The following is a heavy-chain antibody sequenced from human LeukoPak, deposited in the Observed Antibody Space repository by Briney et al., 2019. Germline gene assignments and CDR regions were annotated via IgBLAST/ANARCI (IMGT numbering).Heavy chain of an antibody. CDR2: IYYSGST. Sequence: SETLSLTCTVSGGSISSYYWSWIRQPPGKGLEWIGNIYYSGSTNYNPSLKSRVTISVDMSKSQFSLRLSSVSAADTAVYYCARLAVNTLGYYYMDVWGKGTTVTVSS. V-gene: IGHV4-59*08. D-gene: IGHD4-17*01. CDR1: GGSISSYY. J-gene: IGHJ6*03. CDR3: ARLAVNTLGYYYMDV.